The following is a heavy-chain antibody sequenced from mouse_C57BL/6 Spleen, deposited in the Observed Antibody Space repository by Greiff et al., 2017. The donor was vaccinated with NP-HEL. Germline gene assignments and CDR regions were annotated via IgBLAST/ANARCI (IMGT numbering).Heavy chain of an antibody. CDR3: AREGLYDYDDSPFAY. V-gene: IGHV2-9-1*01. J-gene: IGHJ3*01. Sequence: VQLQESGPGLVAPSQSLSITCTVSGFSLTSYAISWVRQPPGKGLEWLGVIWTGGGTNYNSALKSRLSISKDNSKSQAFLKMNSLQTDDTARYYCAREGLYDYDDSPFAYWGQGTLVTVSA. CDR2: IWTGGGT. D-gene: IGHD2-4*01. CDR1: GFSLTSYA.